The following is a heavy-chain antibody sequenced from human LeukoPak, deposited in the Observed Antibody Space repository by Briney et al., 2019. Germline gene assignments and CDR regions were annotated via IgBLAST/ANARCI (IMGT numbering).Heavy chain of an antibody. D-gene: IGHD6-13*01. J-gene: IGHJ4*02. CDR2: IYHSGST. Sequence: PSETLSLTCAVSGGSISSSNWWSWVRQPPGKGLEWIGEIYHSGSTNYNPSLKSRVTISVDTSKNQFSLKLSSVTAADTAVYYCARGVAAAEDYFDYWGQGTLVTVSS. V-gene: IGHV4-4*02. CDR3: ARGVAAAEDYFDY. CDR1: GGSISSSNW.